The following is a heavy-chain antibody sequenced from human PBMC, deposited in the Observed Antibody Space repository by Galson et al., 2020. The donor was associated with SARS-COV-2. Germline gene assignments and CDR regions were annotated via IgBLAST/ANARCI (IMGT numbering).Heavy chain of an antibody. CDR1: GFTFSSYG. D-gene: IGHD3-10*01. CDR3: AKDPPLSIIMVRSDAFDI. CDR2: ISYDGSNK. J-gene: IGHJ3*02. Sequence: GESLKISCAASGFTFSSYGMHWVRQAPGKGLEWVAVISYDGSNKYYADSVKGRFTISRDNSKNTLYLQMNSLRAEDTAVYYCAKDPPLSIIMVRSDAFDIWGQGTMVTVSS. V-gene: IGHV3-30*18.